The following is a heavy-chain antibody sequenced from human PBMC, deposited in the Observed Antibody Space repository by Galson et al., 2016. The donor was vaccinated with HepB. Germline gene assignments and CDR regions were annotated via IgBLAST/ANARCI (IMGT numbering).Heavy chain of an antibody. J-gene: IGHJ2*01. CDR1: GFTFNTYA. CDR3: ASGIAVTTSNSFWYFDL. Sequence: SLRLSCAASGFTFNTYAMNWVRQAPGKGLDWVSTISGSGDETNYADSVKGRFTFSRDNSKNTLYLQMTSLRAEDTAVYYCASGIAVTTSNSFWYFDLWGRGTLVTVSS. D-gene: IGHD3-10*01. CDR2: ISGSGDET. V-gene: IGHV3-23*01.